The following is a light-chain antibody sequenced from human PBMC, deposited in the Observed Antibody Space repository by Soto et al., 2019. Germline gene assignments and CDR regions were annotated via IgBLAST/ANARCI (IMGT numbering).Light chain of an antibody. V-gene: IGKV1-5*01. CDR2: DAS. CDR1: QSIGTL. Sequence: DIQMTQSPSTLSASLGAKVTITCRASQSIGTLLAWYQQTPGRAPNLLIYDASSLQSGVPSRFSGSGSGTEFTLTISSLQPDDFATYFCQQFKTYPITFGQGTRLE. J-gene: IGKJ5*01. CDR3: QQFKTYPIT.